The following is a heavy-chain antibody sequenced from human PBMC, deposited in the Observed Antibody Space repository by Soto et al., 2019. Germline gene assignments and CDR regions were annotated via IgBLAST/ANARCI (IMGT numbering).Heavy chain of an antibody. CDR2: ISSSSYI. J-gene: IGHJ4*02. D-gene: IGHD6-13*01. V-gene: IGHV3-21*01. CDR1: GFTFSSYS. Sequence: PGGSLRLSCAASGFTFSSYSMNWVRQAPGKGLEWVSSISSSSYIYYADSVKGRFTISRDNAKNSLYLQMNSLRAEDMAVYYCARPIAAADGDLYYWGQGTLVTVSS. CDR3: ARPIAAADGDLYY.